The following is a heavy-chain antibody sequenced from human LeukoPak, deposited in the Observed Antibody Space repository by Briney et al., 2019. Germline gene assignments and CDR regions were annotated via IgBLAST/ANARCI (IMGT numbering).Heavy chain of an antibody. CDR3: ARGPDYDILADYFDY. Sequence: GGSLRLSCAGSGLTFSTYNMNWVRQAPGKGLEWVSSISTSGIYVYYADSVKGRFTISRDNSKNTLFLQMNSLRPEDTAVYYCARGPDYDILADYFDYWGQGTLVTVSS. D-gene: IGHD3-9*01. CDR2: ISTSGIYV. V-gene: IGHV3-21*01. CDR1: GLTFSTYN. J-gene: IGHJ4*02.